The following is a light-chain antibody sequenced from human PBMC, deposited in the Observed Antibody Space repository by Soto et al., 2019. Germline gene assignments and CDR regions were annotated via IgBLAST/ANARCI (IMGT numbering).Light chain of an antibody. J-gene: IGLJ1*01. V-gene: IGLV2-14*01. CDR3: GSYTGSIYV. CDR1: SSDVGGYEF. CDR2: EVS. Sequence: QSVLTQPASVSGSPGQSITISCTGTSSDVGGYEFVSWYQQHPGKAPKLMIYEVSNRPSGVSSRFTGSKSGNTASLTISGLQAEDEADYYCGSYTGSIYVFGTGTKVTLL.